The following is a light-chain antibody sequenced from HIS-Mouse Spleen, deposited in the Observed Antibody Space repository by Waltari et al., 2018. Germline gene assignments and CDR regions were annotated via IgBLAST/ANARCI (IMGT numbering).Light chain of an antibody. V-gene: IGLV1-44*01. Sequence: QSVLTQPPSASGTPGQRVTISCSGSSSNIGSNTVNWYQQLPGTAPKLLIYNNNHRPSGVPDRFSGSNSGTSASLAISGLQSEDEADYYCAAWDDSLNGVVFGGGTKLTVL. CDR2: NNN. J-gene: IGLJ2*01. CDR1: SSNIGSNT. CDR3: AAWDDSLNGVV.